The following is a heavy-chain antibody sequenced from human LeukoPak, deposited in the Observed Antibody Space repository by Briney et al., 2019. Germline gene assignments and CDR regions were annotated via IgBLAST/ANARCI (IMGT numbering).Heavy chain of an antibody. CDR1: GGSISSYY. V-gene: IGHV4-59*01. D-gene: IGHD6-19*01. CDR2: IYYSGST. CDR3: ARDGKQWLVRGFYYYYGMDV. J-gene: IGHJ6*02. Sequence: ASETLSLTCTVSGGSISSYYWSWIRQPPGKGLEWIGYIYYSGSTNYNPSLKSRGAISVDTSKNQFSLKLSSVTAADTAVYYCARDGKQWLVRGFYYYYGMDVWGQGTTVTVSS.